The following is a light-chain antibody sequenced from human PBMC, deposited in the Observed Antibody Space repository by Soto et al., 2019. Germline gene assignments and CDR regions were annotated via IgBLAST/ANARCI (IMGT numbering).Light chain of an antibody. J-gene: IGLJ1*01. CDR3: NSHTGSSTNV. V-gene: IGLV2-18*02. CDR2: EVS. Sequence: QSALTQPPSVSGSPGQSVAISCTGTSSDAGSYNRVSWYQQPPGAAPKLMIYEVSNRPSGVPDRLSESRSGNPASLNNSGLQSEDEAEYYCNSHTGSSTNVFGSETKVTV. CDR1: SSDAGSYNR.